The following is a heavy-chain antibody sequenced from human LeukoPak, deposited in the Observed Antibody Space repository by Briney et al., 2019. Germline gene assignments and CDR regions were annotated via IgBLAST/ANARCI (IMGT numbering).Heavy chain of an antibody. CDR1: GFTFSSYA. CDR3: ARHYGAVTTYFHY. D-gene: IGHD4-17*01. V-gene: IGHV3-23*01. CDR2: ISGSGGGT. Sequence: GGSLRLSCAASGFTFSSYAMSWVRQAPGKGLEWVSGISGSGGGTYYADSVKGRFTISRDNSKNTLYLQMNSLRAEDTAVYYCARHYGAVTTYFHYWGQEPWSPSPQ. J-gene: IGHJ4*01.